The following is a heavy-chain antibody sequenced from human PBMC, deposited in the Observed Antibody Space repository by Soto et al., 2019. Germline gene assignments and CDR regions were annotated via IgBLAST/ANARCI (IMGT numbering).Heavy chain of an antibody. CDR2: IWYDGSHE. CDR1: GFIFNNYG. CDR3: ARDRYSYDSRAYQGVDWYFDL. Sequence: GGSLRLSCAASGFIFNNYGMHWVRQAPGKGLEWVAVIWYDGSHESYADSVKGRFTISRDNSKNTLYLQMNSLRAEDTAVYYCARDRYSYDSRAYQGVDWYFDLWGRGTLVTVSS. J-gene: IGHJ2*01. D-gene: IGHD3-22*01. V-gene: IGHV3-33*01.